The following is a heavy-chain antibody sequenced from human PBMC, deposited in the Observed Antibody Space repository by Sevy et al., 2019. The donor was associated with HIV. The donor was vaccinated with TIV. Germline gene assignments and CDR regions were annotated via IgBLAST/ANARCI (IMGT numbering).Heavy chain of an antibody. J-gene: IGHJ4*02. CDR1: GFIFGNNA. CDR3: AKDLGWPL. Sequence: GGSLRLSCAASGFIFGNNAMSWVRQTPGKGLEWVSGITSTGSTTYYMDSVKGRFTISRDNSKNTLYLQMNSLRAEDTAVYYCAKDLGWPLWGQGTLVTVSS. D-gene: IGHD2-15*01. CDR2: ITSTGSTT. V-gene: IGHV3-23*01.